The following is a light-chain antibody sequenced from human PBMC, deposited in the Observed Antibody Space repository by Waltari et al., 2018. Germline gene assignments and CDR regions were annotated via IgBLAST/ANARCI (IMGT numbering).Light chain of an antibody. CDR3: QQRSNWPLT. Sequence: EIVLTQSPATLSLSPGERATLSCRDRHSIANYLAWYQQRPGQAPRLLIYDTSNRATGIPARFSGSGYETDFTLTISSLEPEDFGVYYCQQRSNWPLTFGGGTKVEIK. V-gene: IGKV3-11*01. CDR2: DTS. CDR1: HSIANY. J-gene: IGKJ4*01.